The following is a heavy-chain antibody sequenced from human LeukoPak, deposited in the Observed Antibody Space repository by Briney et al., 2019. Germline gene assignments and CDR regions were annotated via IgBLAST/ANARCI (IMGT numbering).Heavy chain of an antibody. D-gene: IGHD2-21*02. CDR3: ARLVVTAPQYHYYMDV. CDR2: INHIGTT. V-gene: IGHV4-34*01. CDR1: GGSFNGYY. J-gene: IGHJ6*03. Sequence: PSETLSLTCNVSGGSFNGYYWTWIRQPPGKGVEWIGEINHIGTTNHNPSLKRRVTVSTDTSKKQFFLNLTSVTAAHTALYYCARLVVTAPQYHYYMDVWGEGTTVTVSS.